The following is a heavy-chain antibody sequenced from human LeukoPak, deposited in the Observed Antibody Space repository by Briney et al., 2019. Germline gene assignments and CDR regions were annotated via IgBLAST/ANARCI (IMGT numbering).Heavy chain of an antibody. Sequence: GVSVKVSCKVSGYTLTELSMHWVRQAPGKGLEWMGGFDPEDGETIYAQKFQGRVTMTEDTSTDTAYMELSSLRSEDTAVYYCATAGSIESAPYAFDIWGQGTMVTVSS. CDR2: FDPEDGET. J-gene: IGHJ3*02. CDR1: GYTLTELS. CDR3: ATAGSIESAPYAFDI. V-gene: IGHV1-24*01. D-gene: IGHD6-6*01.